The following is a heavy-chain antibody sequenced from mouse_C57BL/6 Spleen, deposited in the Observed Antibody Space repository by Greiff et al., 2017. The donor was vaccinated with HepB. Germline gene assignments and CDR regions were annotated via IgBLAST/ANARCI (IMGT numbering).Heavy chain of an antibody. D-gene: IGHD3-3*01. CDR2: IYPSDSET. V-gene: IGHV1-61*01. CDR1: GYTFTSYW. Sequence: QVQLQHPGAELVRPGSSVKLSCKASGYTFTSYWMDWVKQRPGQGLEWIGNIYPSDSETHYNQKFKDKATLTVDKSSSTAYMQLSSLTSEDSAVYYCARIEGGQLFAYWGQGTLVTVSA. CDR3: ARIEGGQLFAY. J-gene: IGHJ3*01.